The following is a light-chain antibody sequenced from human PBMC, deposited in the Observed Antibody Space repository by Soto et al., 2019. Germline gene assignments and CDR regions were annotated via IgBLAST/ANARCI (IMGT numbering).Light chain of an antibody. J-gene: IGKJ1*01. Sequence: IVLTQSPGTLSLSPVERATLSCMASQSVSSSYLAWYQQKPGQAPRLLIYGASSRATGIPDRFSGSGSGTDFTLTISRLEPEDFAVYYCQQYDSSPKTFGQGTKVDIK. V-gene: IGKV3-20*01. CDR2: GAS. CDR1: QSVSSSY. CDR3: QQYDSSPKT.